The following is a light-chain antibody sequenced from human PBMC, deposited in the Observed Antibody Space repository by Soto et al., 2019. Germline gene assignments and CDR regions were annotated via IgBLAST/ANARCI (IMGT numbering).Light chain of an antibody. CDR1: QSVSSSN. V-gene: IGKV3D-20*02. CDR2: AAS. J-gene: IGKJ4*01. Sequence: DIVLTQSPGTLSLSPGERATLSCRASQSVSSSNLAWYQQKPAQAPRLLIYAASRRAPGIPERFSGSGSGTDFTLTISSLEPEDFALYFCQQRNNWPPTFGGGTKVE. CDR3: QQRNNWPPT.